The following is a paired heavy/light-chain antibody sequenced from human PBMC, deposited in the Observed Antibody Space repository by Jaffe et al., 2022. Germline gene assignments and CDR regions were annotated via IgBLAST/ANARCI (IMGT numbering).Light chain of an antibody. V-gene: IGLV1-51*02. CDR2: ENN. CDR3: GTWDSSLSVV. J-gene: IGLJ2*01. Sequence: QSVLTQPPSVSAAPGQKVTISCSGSSSNIGNNYVSWYQQLPGTAPKLLIYENNKRPSGIPDRFSGSKSGTSATLGITGLQTGDEADYYCGTWDSSLSVVFGGGTKLTVL. CDR1: SSNIGNNY.
Heavy chain of an antibody. CDR1: GGSISSGSYY. CDR3: AREPSYGSGSYPNYWYFDL. J-gene: IGHJ2*01. V-gene: IGHV4-61*02. CDR2: IYTSGST. D-gene: IGHD3-10*01. Sequence: QVQLQESGPGLVKPSQTLSLTCTVSGGSISSGSYYWSWIRQPAGKGLEWIGRIYTSGSTNYNPSLKSRVTISVDTSKNQFSLKLSSVTAADTAVYYCAREPSYGSGSYPNYWYFDLWGRGTLVTVSS.